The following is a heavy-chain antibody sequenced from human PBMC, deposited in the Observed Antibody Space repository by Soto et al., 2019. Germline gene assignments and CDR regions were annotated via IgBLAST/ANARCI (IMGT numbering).Heavy chain of an antibody. V-gene: IGHV4-31*02. CDR1: GGSISSGGYY. J-gene: IGHJ6*02. CDR3: ARAQGPRHYDFWSGYSYYGMDV. CDR2: IYYSGST. Sequence: TLSLTCTVSGGSISSGGYYWSWIRQHPGKGLEWFGYIYYSGSTYYNPSLKSRVTISVDTSKNQLSLKLSSVTAAETAVYYWARAQGPRHYDFWSGYSYYGMDVWGQGTTVTVSS. D-gene: IGHD3-3*01.